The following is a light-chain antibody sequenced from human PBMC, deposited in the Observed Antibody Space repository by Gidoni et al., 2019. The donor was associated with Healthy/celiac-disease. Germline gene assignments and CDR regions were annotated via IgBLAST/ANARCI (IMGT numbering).Light chain of an antibody. Sequence: SYVLTQPPPVSVAPGQTARITCGGNNIGSKSVHWYQQKPGQAPVLVVYDDSDRPSGTPERVSGSNSGNTTTLTISRVEAGDEADYYCQVWDSSSDHVVFGGGTKLTVL. J-gene: IGLJ2*01. CDR2: DDS. CDR3: QVWDSSSDHVV. CDR1: NIGSKS. V-gene: IGLV3-21*02.